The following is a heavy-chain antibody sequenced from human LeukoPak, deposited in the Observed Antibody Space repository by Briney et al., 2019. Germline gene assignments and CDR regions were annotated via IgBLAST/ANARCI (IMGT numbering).Heavy chain of an antibody. D-gene: IGHD6-13*01. J-gene: IGHJ5*02. V-gene: IGHV3-23*01. CDR3: AKDVAAAGPFDWFDP. Sequence: GGSLRLSCAASGFTFSSYAMSWVRQAPGKGLEWVSAISGSGGSTYCADSVKGRFTISRDNSKNTLYLQMNSLRAEDTAVYYCAKDVAAAGPFDWFDPWGQGTLVTVSS. CDR2: ISGSGGST. CDR1: GFTFSSYA.